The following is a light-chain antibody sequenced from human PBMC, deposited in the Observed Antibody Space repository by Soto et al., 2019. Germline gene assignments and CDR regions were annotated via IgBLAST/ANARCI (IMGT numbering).Light chain of an antibody. Sequence: DIQMTQSPSSVAASVGRIFTSTCRASQDISSWLAWYQQKPGKAAKIMIYAASSLQGGVPSRFRGSGSGTEFTITISSLQPEDFATYYCQPASSFPPTFGPGTRLEIK. V-gene: IGKV1-12*01. J-gene: IGKJ5*01. CDR2: AAS. CDR1: QDISSW. CDR3: QPASSFPPT.